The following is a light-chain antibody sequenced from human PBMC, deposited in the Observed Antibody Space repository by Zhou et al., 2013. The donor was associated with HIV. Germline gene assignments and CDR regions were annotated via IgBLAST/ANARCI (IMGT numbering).Light chain of an antibody. J-gene: IGKJ4*01. CDR2: KAA. CDR1: QNISSW. Sequence: DIQMTQSPSTLSAYVGDRVTITCRASQNISSWLAWYQQKPGKVPELLIYKAASLGRGVPSRFSGSGSGTEFTLTISSLQPEDFAVYYCQQSTSTALTFGGGTKVEIK. CDR3: QQSTSTALT. V-gene: IGKV1-5*03.